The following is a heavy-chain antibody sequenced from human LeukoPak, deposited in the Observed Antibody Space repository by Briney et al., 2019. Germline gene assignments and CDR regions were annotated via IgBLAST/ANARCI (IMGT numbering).Heavy chain of an antibody. V-gene: IGHV3-74*03. CDR2: INSGGTST. Sequence: GGSLRLSCAASGFTFSNYFMHWVRQAPGKGLVWVSRINSGGTSTMYADSVKGRFTISRDNAKNTLYLQMNSLRDEDTAVYYGARRVDATRWFHPWGQGTLVTVSS. D-gene: IGHD2-15*01. CDR3: ARRVDATRWFHP. CDR1: GFTFSNYF. J-gene: IGHJ5*02.